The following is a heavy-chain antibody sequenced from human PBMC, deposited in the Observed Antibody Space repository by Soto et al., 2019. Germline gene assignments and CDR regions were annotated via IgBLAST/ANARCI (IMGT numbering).Heavy chain of an antibody. CDR3: ARQIYDSDTGPNSQYYFDS. J-gene: IGHJ4*02. V-gene: IGHV5-10-1*01. D-gene: IGHD3-22*01. CDR2: IDPSDSQT. CDR1: GYSFAGYW. Sequence: PGESLKISCKGSGYSFAGYWITWVRQKPGKGLEWMGRIDPSDSQTYYSPSFRGHVTISVTKSITTVFLQWGSLRASDTAMYYCARQIYDSDTGPNSQYYFDSWGQGTPVTVSS.